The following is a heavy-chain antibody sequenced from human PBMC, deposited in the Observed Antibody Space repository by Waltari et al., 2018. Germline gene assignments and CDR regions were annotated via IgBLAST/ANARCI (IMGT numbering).Heavy chain of an antibody. J-gene: IGHJ5*02. CDR3: ARDKGFYDVLPGRGWFDP. CDR2: IYHTGTT. CDR1: NSSITRGSL. V-gene: IGHV4-38-2*02. Sequence: QVQLQESGPGLVKPSAHLSLTCTVSNSSITRGSLWGWLRQSPGKGLEWIGSIYHTGTTYFNPSLKSRVTISIDTSKKQFSLRLRSVTAADTGVYFCARDKGFYDVLPGRGWFDPWGQGTLVTVSS. D-gene: IGHD3-9*01.